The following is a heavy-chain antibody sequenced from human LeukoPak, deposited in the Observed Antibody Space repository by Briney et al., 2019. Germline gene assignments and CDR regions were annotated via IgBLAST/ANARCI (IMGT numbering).Heavy chain of an antibody. D-gene: IGHD3-10*01. V-gene: IGHV3-20*04. CDR3: ARFGYGSGMSYYFDY. CDR1: GFTFDDYG. J-gene: IGHJ4*02. Sequence: PGGSLRLSCAASGFTFDDYGMSWVRHAPGKGLEWVSGINWNGGSTGYADSVKGRFTISRDNAKNSLYLQMNSLRAEDTALYYCARFGYGSGMSYYFDYWGQGTLVTVSS. CDR2: INWNGGST.